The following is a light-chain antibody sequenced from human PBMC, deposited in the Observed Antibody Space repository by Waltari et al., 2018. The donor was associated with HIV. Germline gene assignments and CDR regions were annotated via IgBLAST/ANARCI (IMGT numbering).Light chain of an antibody. V-gene: IGLV3-21*02. CDR3: QVWDSSRDWV. CDR2: DDS. Sequence: SNVLTQPPSVSVAPGQTARITCGGNNTGSKSVHWYQQRPGQAPVVVVFDDSDRPSGIAERFAGSNSGNTATLTSSRVEAGEEADYYCQVWDSSRDWVFGGGTKLTVL. J-gene: IGLJ3*02. CDR1: NTGSKS.